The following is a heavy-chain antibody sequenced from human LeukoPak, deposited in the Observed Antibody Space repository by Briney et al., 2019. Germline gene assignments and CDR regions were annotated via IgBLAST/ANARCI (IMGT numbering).Heavy chain of an antibody. CDR3: ARARGSGWYFGY. D-gene: IGHD6-19*01. CDR2: IIPIFGTA. V-gene: IGHV1-69*13. J-gene: IGHJ4*02. Sequence: SVKVSCKASGGTFSSYAISWVRQAPGQGLEWKGGIIPIFGTANYAQKFQGRVTITADESTSTAYMELSSLRSEDTAVYYCARARGSGWYFGYWGQGTLVTVSS. CDR1: GGTFSSYA.